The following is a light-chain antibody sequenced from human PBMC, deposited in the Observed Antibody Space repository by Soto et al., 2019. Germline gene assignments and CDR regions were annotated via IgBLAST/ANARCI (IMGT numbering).Light chain of an antibody. CDR2: AAS. Sequence: DIQMTQSPSSLSASVGDRVTITCRASQSIKSYLNWFQQKPGKAPNLLIHAASSLQSGVPSRFSGSGSGTDFTLTISSLQPEDFATYYCQQGYSVPLTFGGGTKVDIK. J-gene: IGKJ4*01. CDR1: QSIKSY. CDR3: QQGYSVPLT. V-gene: IGKV1-39*01.